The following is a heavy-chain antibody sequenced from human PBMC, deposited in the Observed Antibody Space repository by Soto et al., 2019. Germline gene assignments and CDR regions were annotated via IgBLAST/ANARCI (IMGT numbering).Heavy chain of an antibody. CDR2: ITGSGVTT. V-gene: IGHV3-23*01. Sequence: GGSLRLSCAASEFTFSNYAMTWVRQAPGKGLEWVSLITGSGVTTYYADSVKGRFTVARDNSKNTLYLQMNSLRAGDTAIYYCAKAVSGSIRYFDYWGQGTLVTVSS. D-gene: IGHD1-26*01. CDR3: AKAVSGSIRYFDY. CDR1: EFTFSNYA. J-gene: IGHJ4*02.